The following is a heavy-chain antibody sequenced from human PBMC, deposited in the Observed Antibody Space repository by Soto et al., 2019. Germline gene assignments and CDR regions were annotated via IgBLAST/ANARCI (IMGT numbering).Heavy chain of an antibody. Sequence: GASXXXSCXXXGFTFSSSTVQWVRQARGQRLEWIGWIVVGSGNTNYAQKFQERVTITRDMSTSTAYMELSRLRSEDTAVYYCAAFGYSYGITSLDYWGQGTLVTVSS. V-gene: IGHV1-58*01. CDR2: IVVGSGNT. CDR3: AAFGYSYGITSLDY. J-gene: IGHJ4*02. CDR1: GFTFSSST. D-gene: IGHD5-18*01.